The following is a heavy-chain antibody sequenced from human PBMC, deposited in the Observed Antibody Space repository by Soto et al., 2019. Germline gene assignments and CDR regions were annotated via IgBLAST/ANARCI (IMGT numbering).Heavy chain of an antibody. CDR1: GFRFSSYW. CDR3: AREGSTTFDS. V-gene: IGHV3-7*01. CDR2: IKQDGSEK. D-gene: IGHD1-1*01. J-gene: IGHJ3*02. Sequence: PGGSLRLSCAASGFRFSSYWMSWVRQAPGKGLEWVANIKQDGSEKDYVGSVKGRFTISRDNADNSLYLQMNSLRAEDTAVYYCAREGSTTFDSWGQGTKVTVSS.